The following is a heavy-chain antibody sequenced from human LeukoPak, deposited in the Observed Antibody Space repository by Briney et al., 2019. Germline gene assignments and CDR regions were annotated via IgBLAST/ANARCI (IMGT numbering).Heavy chain of an antibody. D-gene: IGHD5-24*01. CDR2: IWYDGSNK. J-gene: IGHJ4*02. CDR1: GFIFSSYG. Sequence: GGSLRLSCAASGFIFSSYGMRWVCQAPGKGLEWVAVIWYDGSNKYYADSVKGRFTISRDNSKNKLYLQMNSLRAEDTAVYYCARDWGRDGYNPLDYWGQGTLVTVSS. V-gene: IGHV3-33*01. CDR3: ARDWGRDGYNPLDY.